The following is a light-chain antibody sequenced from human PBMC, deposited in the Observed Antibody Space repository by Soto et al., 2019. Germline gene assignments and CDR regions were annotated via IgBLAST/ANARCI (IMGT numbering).Light chain of an antibody. CDR1: SSDVGSYNP. CDR3: SSYAGTYSVV. CDR2: ENS. V-gene: IGLV2-23*01. J-gene: IGLJ2*01. Sequence: SALTQPASVSGSPGQSITISCTGTSSDVGSYNPVSWYQQHPGKAPKLMIYENSRRPSGVSDRFSASKSGNTASLTISGLQAEDEADYYCSSYAGTYSVVFGGGTKVTVL.